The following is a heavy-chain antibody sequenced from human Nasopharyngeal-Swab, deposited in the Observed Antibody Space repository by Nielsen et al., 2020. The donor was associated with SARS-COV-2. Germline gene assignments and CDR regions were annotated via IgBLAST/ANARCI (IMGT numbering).Heavy chain of an antibody. CDR1: GFTFTNYA. CDR3: ARDLVSSWRAIGNWYFDL. V-gene: IGHV3-23*01. CDR2: ISGRGRSP. Sequence: GGSLRLSCAASGFTFTNYAMNWVRQAPGKGLEWVSTISGRGRSPHYADSVKGRFTISRDSAESTLYLQMNSLRGDDTAVYYCARDLVSSWRAIGNWYFDLWGRGTLVTVSS. J-gene: IGHJ2*01. D-gene: IGHD6-13*01.